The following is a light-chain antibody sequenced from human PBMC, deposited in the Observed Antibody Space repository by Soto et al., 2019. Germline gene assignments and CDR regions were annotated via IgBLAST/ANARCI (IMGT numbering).Light chain of an antibody. Sequence: SYELTQPPSVSVSPGQTANITCSGDKLGHKYVSWYQQKPGQSPILVIYQDSKRPSGIPERVSDSNSGSTATLTISETQAMDEADYYCQTWASSIVVFGGGTKLTVL. J-gene: IGLJ2*01. CDR1: KLGHKY. CDR2: QDS. V-gene: IGLV3-1*01. CDR3: QTWASSIVV.